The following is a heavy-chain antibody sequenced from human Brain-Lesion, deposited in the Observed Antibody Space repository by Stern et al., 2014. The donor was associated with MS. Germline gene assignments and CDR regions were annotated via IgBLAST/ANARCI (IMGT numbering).Heavy chain of an antibody. D-gene: IGHD3-9*01. Sequence: QLQLQESGPGLEKPSQTLSLTCTVSGGSISSGNYSWSWIRQPAGEGLEWIGRIYSSGSNQYTTPLKSRGTISAHTDTNQFCLRLSSVTAADTAVYYCARGNYDVLTDNGGHGFDIWGQGTMVTVSS. V-gene: IGHV4-61*02. J-gene: IGHJ3*02. CDR1: GGSISSGNYS. CDR2: IYSSGSN. CDR3: ARGNYDVLTDNGGHGFDI.